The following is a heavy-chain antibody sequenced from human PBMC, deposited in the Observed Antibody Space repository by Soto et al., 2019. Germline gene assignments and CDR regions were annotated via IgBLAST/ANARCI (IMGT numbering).Heavy chain of an antibody. J-gene: IGHJ6*02. CDR1: GFSFSSYA. D-gene: IGHD3-10*02. CDR2: ISYDGSNK. V-gene: IGHV3-30-3*01. CDR3: ARDQAELCFRGYAMDV. Sequence: SLRLSCPASGFSFSSYAMHCVLQAPGKGLEWVAVISYDGSNKYYADSVKGRFTISRDNSKNTLYLQMNSLRAEDTAVYYCARDQAELCFRGYAMDVLGQGTTVTVSS.